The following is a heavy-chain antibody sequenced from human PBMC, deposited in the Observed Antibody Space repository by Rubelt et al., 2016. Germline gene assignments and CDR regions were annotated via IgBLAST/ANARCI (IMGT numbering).Heavy chain of an antibody. D-gene: IGHD6-6*01. V-gene: IGHV1-69*04. CDR2: IIPILGIA. Sequence: QVQLVQSGAEVKKPGSSVKVSCKASGGTFSSYAISWVRQAPGQGLEWMGRIIPILGIANYAQKFKGRVTITADKSTSTAYMERSSLRSEDTAVYYCARDRIRIAARQGWYFDLWGRGTLVTVSS. CDR3: ARDRIRIAARQGWYFDL. J-gene: IGHJ2*01. CDR1: GGTFSSYA.